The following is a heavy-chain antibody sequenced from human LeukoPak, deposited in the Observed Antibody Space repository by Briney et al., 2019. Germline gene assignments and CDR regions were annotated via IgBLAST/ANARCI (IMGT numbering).Heavy chain of an antibody. CDR2: ISGSGGST. CDR3: ARDRKGGYYDSSGYYNRDYYYYYMDV. J-gene: IGHJ6*03. V-gene: IGHV3-23*01. CDR1: GFTFSSYG. Sequence: GGSLRLSCAASGFTFSSYGMSWVRQAPGKGLEWVSAISGSGGSTYYADSVKGRFTISRHNAKNSLFLQMNSLRAEDTAVYYCARDRKGGYYDSSGYYNRDYYYYYMDVWGKGTTVTISS. D-gene: IGHD3-22*01.